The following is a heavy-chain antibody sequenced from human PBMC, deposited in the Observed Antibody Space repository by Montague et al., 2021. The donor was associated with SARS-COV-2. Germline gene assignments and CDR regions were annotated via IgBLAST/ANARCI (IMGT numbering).Heavy chain of an antibody. J-gene: IGHJ4*02. CDR1: GGSIRDNNYY. CDR2: IYYSGST. CDR3: ARRDGGSCFDY. D-gene: IGHD2-15*01. V-gene: IGHV4-39*01. Sequence: SETLSLTCTVSGGSIRDNNYYWGWIRQPPGKGLEWIGSIYYSGSTYYNPSLKIRVTISVDTSKTQFSLKLSSVTAADTAVYYCARRDGGSCFDYWGQGTLVTVSS.